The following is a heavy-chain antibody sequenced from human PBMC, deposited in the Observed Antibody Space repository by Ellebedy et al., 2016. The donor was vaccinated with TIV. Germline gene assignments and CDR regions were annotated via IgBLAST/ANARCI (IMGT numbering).Heavy chain of an antibody. Sequence: GESLKISCAASGFTFSSYAMSLVRQAPGKGLEWVSAISGSGGSTYYADSVKGRFTISRDNSKNTLYLQMNSLRAEDTAVYYCAKEADYGDDYWGQGTLVTVSS. D-gene: IGHD4-17*01. CDR1: GFTFSSYA. J-gene: IGHJ4*02. CDR2: ISGSGGST. CDR3: AKEADYGDDY. V-gene: IGHV3-23*01.